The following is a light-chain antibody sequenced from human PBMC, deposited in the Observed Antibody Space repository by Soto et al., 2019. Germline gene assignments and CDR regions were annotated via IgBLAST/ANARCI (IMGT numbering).Light chain of an antibody. CDR2: DAS. CDR3: QQYNSYSRT. Sequence: DIQMTKCPSTLSASLGDRVTIVCRASQTISSWLTWYQQKPGKAPKLLIYDASSLESGVPSRFSGSGSGTEFTLTISSLQPDDFATYYCQQYNSYSRTFGQGTKVDI. V-gene: IGKV1-5*02. CDR1: QTISSW. J-gene: IGKJ1*01.